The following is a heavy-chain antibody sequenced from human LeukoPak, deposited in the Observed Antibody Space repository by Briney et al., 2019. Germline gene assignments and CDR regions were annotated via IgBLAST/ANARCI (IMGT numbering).Heavy chain of an antibody. J-gene: IGHJ5*02. CDR3: ARGAVAATNWFDP. Sequence: SETLSLTCTVSGGSISSYYWSWIRQPPGKGLEWLGYIYYSGSTNYNPSLKSRVTISVDTSKNQFSLKLSSVTAADTAVYYCARGAVAATNWFDPWGQGTLVTVSS. V-gene: IGHV4-59*08. D-gene: IGHD6-19*01. CDR1: GGSISSYY. CDR2: IYYSGST.